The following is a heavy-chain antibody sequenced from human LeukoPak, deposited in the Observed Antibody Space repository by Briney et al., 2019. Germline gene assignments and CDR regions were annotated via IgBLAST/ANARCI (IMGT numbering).Heavy chain of an antibody. Sequence: PSETLSLTCTVPGGSISSYYWSWIRQPPGKGLEWIGYIYYSGSTNYNPSLKSRVTISVDTSKNQFSLKLSSVTAADTAVYYCARARHYDSSGYYLSYYYYYMDVWGKGTTVTVSS. CDR2: IYYSGST. CDR3: ARARHYDSSGYYLSYYYYYMDV. V-gene: IGHV4-59*01. D-gene: IGHD3-22*01. CDR1: GGSISSYY. J-gene: IGHJ6*03.